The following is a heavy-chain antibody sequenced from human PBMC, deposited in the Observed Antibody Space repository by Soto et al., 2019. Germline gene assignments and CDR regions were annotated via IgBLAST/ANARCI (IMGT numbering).Heavy chain of an antibody. CDR2: IYYSGST. CDR1: GGSISSGGYY. D-gene: IGHD2-15*01. V-gene: IGHV4-31*03. CDR3: ARDNGYCSGGSCRTLPGYWFDP. Sequence: KTSETLSLTCTVSGGSISSGGYYWSWIRQHPGKGLEWIGYIYYSGSTYYNPSLKSRVTISVDTSKNQFSLKLSSVTAADTAVYYCARDNGYCSGGSCRTLPGYWFDPWGQGTLVTVSS. J-gene: IGHJ5*02.